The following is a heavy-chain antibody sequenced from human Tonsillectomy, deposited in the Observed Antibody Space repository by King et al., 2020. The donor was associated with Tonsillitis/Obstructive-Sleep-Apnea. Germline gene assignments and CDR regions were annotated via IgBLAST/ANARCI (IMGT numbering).Heavy chain of an antibody. CDR3: TTDPDSVHGVDV. V-gene: IGHV3-15*07. CDR1: GFTFSTAW. CDR2: IKSKSDGGTT. Sequence: VQLVESGGGLVKPGGSLRLSCAASGFTFSTAWMNWVRQAPGKGLEWVGRIKSKSDGGTTDYAAPVRGRFSISRDDSKRTLYLQMSSLQTEDTAVYYCTTDPDSVHGVDVWGQGTTVAVSS. D-gene: IGHD3-22*01. J-gene: IGHJ6*02.